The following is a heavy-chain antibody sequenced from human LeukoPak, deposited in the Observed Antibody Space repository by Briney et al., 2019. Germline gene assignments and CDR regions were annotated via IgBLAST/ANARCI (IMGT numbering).Heavy chain of an antibody. CDR1: GGSISSSSYY. J-gene: IGHJ4*02. V-gene: IGHV4-39*01. D-gene: IGHD1-26*01. Sequence: SEILSLTCTVSGGSISSSSYYWGWIRQPPGKGLEWIGSIYYSGSTYYNPSLKSRVTISVDTSKNQFSLKLSSVTAADTAVYYCARQELQRYFDYWGQGTLVTVSS. CDR2: IYYSGST. CDR3: ARQELQRYFDY.